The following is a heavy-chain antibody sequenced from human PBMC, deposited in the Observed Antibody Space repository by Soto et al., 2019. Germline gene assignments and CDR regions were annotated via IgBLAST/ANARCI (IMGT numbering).Heavy chain of an antibody. CDR2: IDPSDSYT. V-gene: IGHV5-10-1*01. D-gene: IGHD5-18*01. J-gene: IGHJ4*02. CDR1: GYSVSSYW. Sequence: GESQKISCKGSGYSVSSYWISWVRQMPGKGLEWMGRIDPSDSYTNYSPSFQGHVTISADKSISTAYLQWSSLKASDTAMYYCARHKRGQLGLLYYFDYWGQGTLVTVSS. CDR3: ARHKRGQLGLLYYFDY.